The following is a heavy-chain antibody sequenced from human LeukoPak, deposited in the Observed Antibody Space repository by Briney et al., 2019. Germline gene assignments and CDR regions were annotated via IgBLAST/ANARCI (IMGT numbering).Heavy chain of an antibody. CDR2: INSDGSST. CDR3: SRGSYDDSGYFPFDD. D-gene: IGHD3-22*01. J-gene: IGHJ4*02. CDR1: GFTFSTYW. V-gene: IGHV3-74*01. Sequence: GGSLRLSCAASGFTFSTYWMHWVRQAPGKGLVWVSRINSDGSSTNYADSVKGRFTISRDNAKNTLYLQMNSLRAEDTAVYYCSRGSYDDSGYFPFDDWGQGTLVTVSS.